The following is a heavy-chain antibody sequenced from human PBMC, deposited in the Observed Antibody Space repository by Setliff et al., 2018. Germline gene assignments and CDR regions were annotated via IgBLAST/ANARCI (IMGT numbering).Heavy chain of an antibody. V-gene: IGHV1-69*01. CDR2: IIPILGTA. CDR3: ASSRDYNFWSGYYSPLDY. D-gene: IGHD3-3*01. J-gene: IGHJ4*02. Sequence: SGEVACQGSGGPFSSSAISWVRQAPGQGLEWRGGIIPILGTANYAQKFQGRVTITADESTSTAYMELSSLRSEDTAVYYCASSRDYNFWSGYYSPLDYWGQGTLVTVSS. CDR1: GGPFSSSA.